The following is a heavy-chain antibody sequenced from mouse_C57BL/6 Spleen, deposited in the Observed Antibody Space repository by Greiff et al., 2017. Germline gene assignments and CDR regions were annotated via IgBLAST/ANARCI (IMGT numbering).Heavy chain of an antibody. J-gene: IGHJ4*01. V-gene: IGHV1-80*01. CDR1: GYAFSSYW. CDR3: ASEFIYYDYGDAMDY. CDR2: IYPGDGDT. D-gene: IGHD2-4*01. Sequence: QVQLQQSGAELVKPGASVKISCKASGYAFSSYWMNWVKQRPGKGLEWIGQIYPGDGDTNYNGKFKGKATLTADKSSSTAYMQLSSLTSEDSAVYFCASEFIYYDYGDAMDYWGQGTSVTVSS.